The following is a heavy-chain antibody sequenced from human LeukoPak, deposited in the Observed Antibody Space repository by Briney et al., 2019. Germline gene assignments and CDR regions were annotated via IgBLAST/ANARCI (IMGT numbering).Heavy chain of an antibody. CDR2: INPNSGGT. CDR3: ARDRTRDYYYYGMDV. Sequence: SVKVSCKASGYTFTGYYMHWVRQAPGQGLEWMGWINPNSGGTNYAQKFQGRVTMTRDTSISTAYMELSRLRSDDTAVYYCARDRTRDYYYYGMDVWGQGTTVTVSS. V-gene: IGHV1-2*02. J-gene: IGHJ6*02. CDR1: GYTFTGYY.